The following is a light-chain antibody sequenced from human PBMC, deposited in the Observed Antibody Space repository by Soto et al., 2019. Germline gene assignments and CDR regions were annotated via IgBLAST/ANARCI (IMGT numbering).Light chain of an antibody. CDR1: QDINNY. CDR2: SAS. CDR3: QKHDFAPFT. V-gene: IGKV1-27*01. J-gene: IGKJ3*01. Sequence: DIQMTQSPSSLSASVGDRVTITCRASQDINNYLAWYQQKPGKAPKLLIYSASSLQSGVPSRFSGSGSGTEFTLTLSSLQSEDVATYYCQKHDFAPFTFGPGTKVDIK.